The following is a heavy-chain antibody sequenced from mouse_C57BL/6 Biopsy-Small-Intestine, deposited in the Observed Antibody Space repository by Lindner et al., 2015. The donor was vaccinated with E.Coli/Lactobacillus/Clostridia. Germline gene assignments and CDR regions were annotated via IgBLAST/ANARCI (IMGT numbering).Heavy chain of an antibody. V-gene: IGHV1-82*01. CDR1: GYAFSSSW. CDR2: IYPGDGDT. Sequence: VQLQESGPELVKPGASVKISCKASGYAFSSSWMNWVKQRPGKGLEWIGRIYPGDGDTNYNGKFKGKATLTADKSSSTAYMQLSSLTSEDSAVYFCAGGSSYFDYWGQGHHSHSLL. J-gene: IGHJ2*01. D-gene: IGHD1-1*01. CDR3: AGGSSYFDY.